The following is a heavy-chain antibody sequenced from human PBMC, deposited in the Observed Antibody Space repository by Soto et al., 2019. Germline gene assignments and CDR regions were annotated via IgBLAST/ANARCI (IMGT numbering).Heavy chain of an antibody. J-gene: IGHJ4*02. D-gene: IGHD3-9*01. CDR1: GYTFTSYA. CDR3: ARDRDWAFDY. Sequence: GASVKVSYKASGYTFTSYAIHWVRQAPGQRLEWMGWINAGNGNTKYSQKFQGRVTITRDTSASTAYMELNSLRAEDTAVYYCARDRDWAFDYWGQGTLVTVSS. CDR2: INAGNGNT. V-gene: IGHV1-3*01.